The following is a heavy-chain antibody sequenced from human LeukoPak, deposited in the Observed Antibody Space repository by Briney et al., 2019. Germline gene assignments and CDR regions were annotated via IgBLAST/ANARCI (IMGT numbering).Heavy chain of an antibody. CDR2: ISYGGTT. D-gene: IGHD3-10*01. CDR1: GGSISSSSSY. V-gene: IGHV4-39*01. J-gene: IGHJ4*02. Sequence: SETLSLTCTVSGGSISSSSSYWGWIRQPPEKGLEWISFISYGGTTFYNPSLKSRVTISVDTSKNQLFLKLSSVTAAATVVYYCARQSRGSGSYADSWGQGILVTVSS. CDR3: ARQSRGSGSYADS.